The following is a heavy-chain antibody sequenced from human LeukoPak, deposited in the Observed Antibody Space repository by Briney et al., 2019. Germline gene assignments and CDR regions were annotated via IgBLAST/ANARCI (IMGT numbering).Heavy chain of an antibody. CDR1: GFTFSSYA. CDR3: VKEGREGWNYFDY. D-gene: IGHD6-19*01. CDR2: ISSNGGTT. V-gene: IGHV3-64D*09. J-gene: IGHJ4*02. Sequence: GGSLRLSCSASGFTFSSYALHWVRQAPGKGLEYVSAISSNGGTTYYADSLKGRFTISRDNSKNMLYLQMSSLRAEDTAVYYCVKEGREGWNYFDYWGQRALVTVSS.